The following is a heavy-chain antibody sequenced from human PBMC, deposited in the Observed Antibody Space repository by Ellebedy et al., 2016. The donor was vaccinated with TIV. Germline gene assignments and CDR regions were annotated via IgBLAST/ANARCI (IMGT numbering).Heavy chain of an antibody. CDR1: GFTFRSYG. CDR2: ISSDGISK. D-gene: IGHD6-19*01. Sequence: GESLKISCAASGFTFRSYGMHWVRQAPGKGLEWVAVISSDGISKNYADSVKGRFTISRDNSKNTLFLQMNSLRPDDTAVYYCAKELGRWLDYFDYWGQGALVTVSS. CDR3: AKELGRWLDYFDY. J-gene: IGHJ4*02. V-gene: IGHV3-30*18.